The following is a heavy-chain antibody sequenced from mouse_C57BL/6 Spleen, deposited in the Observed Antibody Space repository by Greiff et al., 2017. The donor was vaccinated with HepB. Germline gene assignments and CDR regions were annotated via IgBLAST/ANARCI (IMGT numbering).Heavy chain of an antibody. V-gene: IGHV5-6*01. CDR2: ISSGGSYT. CDR1: GFTFSSYG. J-gene: IGHJ3*01. CDR3: ARLGLLRLPFAY. D-gene: IGHD2-3*01. Sequence: EVKLVESGGDLVKPGGSLKLSCAASGFTFSSYGMSWVRQTPDKRLEWVATISSGGSYTYYPDSVKGRFTISRDNAKNTLYLQMSSLKSEDTAMYYYARLGLLRLPFAYWGQGTLVTVSA.